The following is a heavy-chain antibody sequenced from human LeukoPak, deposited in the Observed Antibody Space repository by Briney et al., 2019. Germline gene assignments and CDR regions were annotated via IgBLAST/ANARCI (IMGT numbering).Heavy chain of an antibody. CDR1: GFTFDDYA. Sequence: GGSLRLSCAASGFTFDDYAMHWVRQAPGKGLEWVSGISWNSGSIGYADSVKGRFTISRDNAKNSLYLQMNSLRAEDTALYYCAKGYSYYYDSSGYWDYFDYWGQGTLVTVSS. J-gene: IGHJ4*02. D-gene: IGHD3-22*01. V-gene: IGHV3-9*01. CDR2: ISWNSGSI. CDR3: AKGYSYYYDSSGYWDYFDY.